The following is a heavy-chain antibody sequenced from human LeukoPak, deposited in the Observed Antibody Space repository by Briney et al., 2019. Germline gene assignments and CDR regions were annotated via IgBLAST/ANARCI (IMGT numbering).Heavy chain of an antibody. D-gene: IGHD3-22*01. CDR1: GYTFSGHY. CDR3: ARVVGGGASDSSGYYFDY. J-gene: IGHJ4*02. CDR2: ISAYNGNT. Sequence: ASVKVSCKASGYTFSGHYMHWVRQAPGQGLEWMGWISAYNGNTNYAQKLQGRVTMTTDTSTSTAYMELRSLRSDDTAVYYCARVVGGGASDSSGYYFDYWGQGTLVTVSS. V-gene: IGHV1-18*04.